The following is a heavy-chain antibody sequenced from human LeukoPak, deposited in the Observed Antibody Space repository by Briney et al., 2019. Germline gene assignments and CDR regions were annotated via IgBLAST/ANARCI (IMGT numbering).Heavy chain of an antibody. V-gene: IGHV1-24*01. D-gene: IGHD2-2*01. CDR3: ARETKDCSSTSCYQDYYYYMDV. Sequence: ASVRVSCKVSGYTLTELSMHWVRQAPGKGLEWMGGFDPEDGETIYAQKFQGRVTMTEDTSTDTAYMELSSLRSEDTAVYYCARETKDCSSTSCYQDYYYYMDVWGKGTTVTVSS. CDR2: FDPEDGET. CDR1: GYTLTELS. J-gene: IGHJ6*03.